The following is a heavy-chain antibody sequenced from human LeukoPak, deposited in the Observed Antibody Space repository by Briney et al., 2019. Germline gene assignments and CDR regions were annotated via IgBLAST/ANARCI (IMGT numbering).Heavy chain of an antibody. CDR1: GGSISSSSYY. Sequence: PSETLSLTSTVSGGSISSSSYYWGWIRQPPGKGLEWIGSMYYSGSTYYNPSLKSRATMSVDTSKNQFSLKLSSVTAADTAVYYCARGPPDCTITSCYAFDAFDIWGQGTRDTVSS. CDR2: MYYSGST. J-gene: IGHJ3*02. D-gene: IGHD2-2*01. CDR3: ARGPPDCTITSCYAFDAFDI. V-gene: IGHV4-39*07.